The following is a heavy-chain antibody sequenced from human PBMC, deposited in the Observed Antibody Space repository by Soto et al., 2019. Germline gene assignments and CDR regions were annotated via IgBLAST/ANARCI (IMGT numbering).Heavy chain of an antibody. CDR3: AHRVLRTVFGLVTTTAIYFDF. CDR1: GFSLTTSGVG. J-gene: IGHJ4*02. D-gene: IGHD3-3*01. CDR2: IYWDDDK. Sequence: QITLNESGPRQVKPRQNLTLTCTFSGFSLTTSGVGVGWIRQSPGKAPEWLALIYWDDDKRYSPSLKSRLTITKDTSKNQVVLTMADLDPADTGTYYCAHRVLRTVFGLVTTTAIYFDFCGQGTPVAVSS. V-gene: IGHV2-5*02.